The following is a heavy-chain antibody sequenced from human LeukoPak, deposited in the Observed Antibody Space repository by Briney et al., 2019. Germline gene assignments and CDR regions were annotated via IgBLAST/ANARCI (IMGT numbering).Heavy chain of an antibody. V-gene: IGHV3-11*01. D-gene: IGHD1-26*01. CDR3: AKVPSGSYHVLFDY. Sequence: PGGSLRLSCAASGFTFSDYYMSWIRQAPGKGLEWVSYISFSGSTIYYADSVKGRFTISRDNAKNSLYLQMNSLRAEDTAVYYCAKVPSGSYHVLFDYWGQGTLVTVSS. CDR1: GFTFSDYY. J-gene: IGHJ4*02. CDR2: ISFSGSTI.